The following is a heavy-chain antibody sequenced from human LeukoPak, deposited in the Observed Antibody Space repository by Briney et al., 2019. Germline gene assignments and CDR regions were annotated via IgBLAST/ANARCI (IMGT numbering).Heavy chain of an antibody. CDR3: ARDRCSGGSCYYFDY. CDR1: GGSISSGGYY. Sequence: PSETLSLTCTVSGGSISSGGYYWRWIRQHPGTGLEWIAYIYYSGSTYYNPSLKSRVTISVDTSKNQFSLKLSSVTAADTAVYYCARDRCSGGSCYYFDYWGQGTLVTVSS. D-gene: IGHD2-15*01. J-gene: IGHJ4*02. V-gene: IGHV4-31*03. CDR2: IYYSGST.